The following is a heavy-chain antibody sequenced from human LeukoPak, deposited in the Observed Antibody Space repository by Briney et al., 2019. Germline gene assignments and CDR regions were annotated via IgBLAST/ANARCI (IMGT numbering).Heavy chain of an antibody. CDR3: ARAEIRNAFFFDG. J-gene: IGHJ4*02. CDR1: GFTVSSNY. Sequence: GGSLRLSCAASGFTVSSNYMSWVRQAPGKGLEWVSDISGSGSTIYYADSVKGRFTISRDNAKNSLFLQLNSLRAEDTGIYYCARAEIRNAFFFDGWGQGTLVTVSS. V-gene: IGHV3-11*04. D-gene: IGHD3-3*01. CDR2: ISGSGSTI.